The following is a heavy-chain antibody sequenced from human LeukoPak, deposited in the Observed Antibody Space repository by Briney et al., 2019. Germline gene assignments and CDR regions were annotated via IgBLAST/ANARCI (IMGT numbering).Heavy chain of an antibody. CDR2: INHSGST. D-gene: IGHD3-16*01. V-gene: IGHV4-34*08. J-gene: IGHJ6*02. CDR1: GLTLSSYW. CDR3: ASASGVYYYYGMDV. Sequence: PGGSLRLSCAASGLTLSSYWMHWIRQPPGKGLEWIGEINHSGSTNYNPSLKSRVTISVDTSKNQFSLKLSSVTAADTAVYYCASASGVYYYYGMDVWGQGTTVTVSS.